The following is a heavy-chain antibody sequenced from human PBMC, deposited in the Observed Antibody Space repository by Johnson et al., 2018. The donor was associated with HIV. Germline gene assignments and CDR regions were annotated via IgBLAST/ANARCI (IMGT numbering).Heavy chain of an antibody. CDR1: GFTFSNYA. CDR2: ISYDGNNK. V-gene: IGHV3-30-3*01. J-gene: IGHJ3*02. D-gene: IGHD1-26*01. CDR3: AKDMRQWELLDAFDI. Sequence: HVQLVESGGGLVQPGGSLRLSCAASGFTFSNYAMHWVRQAPGKGLEWVAVISYDGNNKYYADSVKGRFTISRDNSKNTLYLQLNSLRAEDTAVYYCAKDMRQWELLDAFDIWGQGTMVTVSS.